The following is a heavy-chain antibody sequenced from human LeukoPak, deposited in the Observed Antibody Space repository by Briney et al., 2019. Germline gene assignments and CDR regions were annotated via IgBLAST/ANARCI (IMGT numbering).Heavy chain of an antibody. CDR1: GGSISSGSYY. CDR3: ARVGGSYYGNEDWFDP. Sequence: PSETLSLTCTVSGGSISSGSYYWSWIRQPAGKGLEWIGRIYTSGSTNYNPSLKSRVTISVDTSKNQFSLKLSSVTAADTAVYYCARVGGSYYGNEDWFDPWGQGTLVTVSS. V-gene: IGHV4-61*02. CDR2: IYTSGST. J-gene: IGHJ5*02. D-gene: IGHD1-26*01.